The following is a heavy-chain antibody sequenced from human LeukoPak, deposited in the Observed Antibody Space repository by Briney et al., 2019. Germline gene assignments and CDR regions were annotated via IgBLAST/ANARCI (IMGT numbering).Heavy chain of an antibody. CDR1: GASIRSHY. CDR3: ARSTRPRGAFDY. Sequence: SSETLSLTCTVSGASIRSHYWSWIRQPPGKGLEWIGFVFYSGTIDYHSSLKSRVSISLDTSKSQFSLKVNSVTAADTAVYYCARSTRPRGAFDYWGQGTLVTVSS. J-gene: IGHJ4*02. V-gene: IGHV4-59*08. CDR2: VFYSGTI. D-gene: IGHD6-6*01.